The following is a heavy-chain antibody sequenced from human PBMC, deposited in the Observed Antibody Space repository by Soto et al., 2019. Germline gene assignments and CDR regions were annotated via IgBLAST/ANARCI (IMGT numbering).Heavy chain of an antibody. CDR2: IWYDGSNK. Sequence: GGSLRLSCAASGFTFSSYGMHWVRQAPGKGLEWVAVIWYDGSNKYYADSVKGRFTISRDNSKNTLYLQMNSLRAEDTAVYYCARDWDIAGSGWYGRVYYYYYGMAVWGQGPTVTVSS. CDR3: ARDWDIAGSGWYGRVYYYYYGMAV. J-gene: IGHJ6*02. D-gene: IGHD6-19*01. V-gene: IGHV3-33*01. CDR1: GFTFSSYG.